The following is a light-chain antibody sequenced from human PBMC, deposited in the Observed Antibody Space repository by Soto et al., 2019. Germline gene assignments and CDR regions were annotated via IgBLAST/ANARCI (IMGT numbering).Light chain of an antibody. CDR1: QTVPNNY. CDR2: GAS. J-gene: IGKJ1*01. CDR3: QQYGSSKT. Sequence: EIVLTQSPGTLSLSPGEGATLSCRASQTVPNNYLAWYHQIPGQAPRRLIYGASSRATDIPDRFSGSGSGTDFTLTISRLELEDYGVYYCQQYGSSKTFGQGTKVEIK. V-gene: IGKV3-20*01.